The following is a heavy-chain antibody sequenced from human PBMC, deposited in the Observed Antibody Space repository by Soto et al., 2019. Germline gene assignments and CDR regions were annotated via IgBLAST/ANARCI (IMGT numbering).Heavy chain of an antibody. V-gene: IGHV5-51*01. J-gene: IGHJ4*02. CDR1: GYSFTSYW. CDR3: ASKIPSRGGWYYFDY. Sequence: GESLKISCKGSGYSFTSYWIGWVRQMPGKGLEWMGIIYPGDSDTRYSPSFQGQVTISADKSISTAYLQWSSLKASDTAMYYCASKIPSRGGWYYFDYWGQGTLVTVSS. CDR2: IYPGDSDT. D-gene: IGHD3-10*01.